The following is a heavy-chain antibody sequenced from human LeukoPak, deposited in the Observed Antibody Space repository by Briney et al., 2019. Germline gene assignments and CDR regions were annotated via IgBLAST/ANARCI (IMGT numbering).Heavy chain of an antibody. J-gene: IGHJ3*02. CDR3: ARPMDRAAAGPGAFDI. V-gene: IGHV4-34*01. D-gene: IGHD6-13*01. CDR1: GGSFSGYY. Sequence: SETLSLTCAVYGGSFSGYYWSWIRQPPGKGLEWIGEINHSGSTNYNPSLKSRVTISVDTSKNQFSLKLSSVTAADTAVYYCARPMDRAAAGPGAFDIWSQGTMVTVSS. CDR2: INHSGST.